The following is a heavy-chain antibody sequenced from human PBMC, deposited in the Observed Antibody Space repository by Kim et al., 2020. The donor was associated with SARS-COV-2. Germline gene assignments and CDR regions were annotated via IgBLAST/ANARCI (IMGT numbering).Heavy chain of an antibody. CDR3: ARSRSYSTSWFFDF. D-gene: IGHD6-13*01. Sequence: GGSLRLSCAASGFTGFTFSAYAMHWVRQAPGKGLAWVTLISYDGGNKYSADSVRDRFTISRDNSKNTVYLQMNSLRTEDTAVYYCARSRSYSTSWFFDFWGQGTLVTVSS. V-gene: IGHV3-30-3*01. CDR2: ISYDGGNK. CDR1: GFTGFTFSAYA. J-gene: IGHJ4*02.